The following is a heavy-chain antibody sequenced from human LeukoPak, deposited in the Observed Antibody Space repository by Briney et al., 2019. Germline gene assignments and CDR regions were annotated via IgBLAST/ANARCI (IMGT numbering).Heavy chain of an antibody. J-gene: IGHJ5*02. CDR1: GGSISSYY. V-gene: IGHV4-59*01. CDR3: ARDPSWEWNWFDP. Sequence: SETLSLTRTVSGGSISSYYWSWIRQPPGKGLEWIGYIYYSGSTNYNPSLKSRVTISVDTSKNQFSLKLSSVTAADTAVYYRARDPSWEWNWFDPWGQGTLVTVSS. CDR2: IYYSGST. D-gene: IGHD3-3*01.